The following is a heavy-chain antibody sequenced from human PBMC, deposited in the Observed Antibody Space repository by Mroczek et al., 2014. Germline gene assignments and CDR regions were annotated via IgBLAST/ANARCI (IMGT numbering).Heavy chain of an antibody. CDR1: GYTFTGYY. D-gene: IGHD6-19*01. CDR3: ARVYSSGWYGGGANYFDY. J-gene: IGHJ4*02. CDR2: INPNSGGT. Sequence: QVQLQQSGAEVKKPGASVKVSCKASGYTFTGYYMHWVRQAPGQGLEWMGWINPNSGGTNYAQKFQGRVTMTRDTSISTAYMELSRLRSDDTAVYYCARVYSSGWYGGGANYFDYWGQGTLVTVSS. V-gene: IGHV1-2*02.